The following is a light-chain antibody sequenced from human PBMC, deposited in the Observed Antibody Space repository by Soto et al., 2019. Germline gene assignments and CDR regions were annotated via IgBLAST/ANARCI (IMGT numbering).Light chain of an antibody. CDR1: SSDVGSYNL. V-gene: IGLV2-23*02. J-gene: IGLJ3*02. Sequence: QSVLTQPASVSGSPGQSITISCTGTSSDVGSYNLVSWYQQYSGKAPKLMIYEVSKRPSGVSNRFSGSKSGNTASLTISGLQAEDEADYYCCSYVGSSTWVFGGGTKVTVL. CDR3: CSYVGSSTWV. CDR2: EVS.